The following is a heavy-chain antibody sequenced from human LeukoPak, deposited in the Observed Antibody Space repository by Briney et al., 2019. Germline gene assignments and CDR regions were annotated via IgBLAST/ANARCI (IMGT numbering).Heavy chain of an antibody. CDR1: GFTFSSFG. J-gene: IGHJ4*02. V-gene: IGHV3-23*01. CDR2: IGGSNGIT. CDR3: ARNENSGWGYFDY. D-gene: IGHD5-12*01. Sequence: GGSLRLSCAASGFTFSSFGIHWVRQAPGKGLEWVSVIGGSNGITFYVGSVKGRFTISRDNSKDTLYLQMNSLRAEDTAVYYCARNENSGWGYFDYWGQGTLVTVSS.